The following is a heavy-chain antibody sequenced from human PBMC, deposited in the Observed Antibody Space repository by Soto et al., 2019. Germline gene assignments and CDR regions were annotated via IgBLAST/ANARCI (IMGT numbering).Heavy chain of an antibody. CDR3: ARGKSVAGGIYYFDY. D-gene: IGHD6-13*01. J-gene: IGHJ4*02. V-gene: IGHV1-18*01. Sequence: QVQLVQSGAEVKKPGASVKVSCKASGYTFTTYGITWVRQAPGQGLEWMGWINAYNGKTQYAQKLQGRVTMTTDTSTSTAYMDLRSLRSDDTAVYYCARGKSVAGGIYYFDYWGQGTLVTVSS. CDR2: INAYNGKT. CDR1: GYTFTTYG.